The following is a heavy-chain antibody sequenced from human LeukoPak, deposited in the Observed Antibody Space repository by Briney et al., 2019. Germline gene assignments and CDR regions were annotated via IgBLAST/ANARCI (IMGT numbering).Heavy chain of an antibody. J-gene: IGHJ3*02. CDR1: GGYFSGFY. Sequence: SETLSLTCAVYGGYFSGFYWSWIRQPPGKGLEWIGEITHSGSTNYNPSLESRVTMSVDTSKNQFSLKLSSVTAADTAVYYCAKRGLGRPDIWDQGTMVTVSS. CDR2: ITHSGST. D-gene: IGHD3-16*01. V-gene: IGHV4-34*01. CDR3: AKRGLGRPDI.